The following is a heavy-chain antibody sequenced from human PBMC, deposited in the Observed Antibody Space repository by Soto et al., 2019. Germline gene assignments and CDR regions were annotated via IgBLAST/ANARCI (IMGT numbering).Heavy chain of an antibody. Sequence: QVQLVQSGAEVKKPGASVKVSCKASGYTFTSYGISWVRQAPGQGLEWMVRISVYNGNTNYAQKLQGRVTMTTDTSTSTPYLGLRSLRSDDTAVYYCAGVVGALGHCFDPWGQGTLVTVSS. V-gene: IGHV1-18*01. D-gene: IGHD2-15*01. CDR1: GYTFTSYG. CDR2: ISVYNGNT. CDR3: AGVVGALGHCFDP. J-gene: IGHJ5*02.